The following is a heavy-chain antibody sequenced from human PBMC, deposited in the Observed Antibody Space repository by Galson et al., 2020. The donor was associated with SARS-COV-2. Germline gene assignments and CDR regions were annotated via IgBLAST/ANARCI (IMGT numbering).Heavy chain of an antibody. CDR1: GFTFSSYA. Sequence: AGSLRLSCAASGFTFSSYAMHWVRQAPGKGLEWVAVISYDGSNKYYADSVKGRFTISRDNSKNTLYLQMNSLRAEDTAVYYCARDQVRSYYDSSGYSAYYYYYYGMDVWGQGTTVTVSS. CDR3: ARDQVRSYYDSSGYSAYYYYYYGMDV. J-gene: IGHJ6*02. D-gene: IGHD3-22*01. CDR2: ISYDGSNK. V-gene: IGHV3-30-3*01.